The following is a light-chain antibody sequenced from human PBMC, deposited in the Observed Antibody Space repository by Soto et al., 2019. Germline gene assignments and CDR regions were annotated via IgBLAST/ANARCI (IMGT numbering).Light chain of an antibody. CDR1: QSISTY. V-gene: IGKV1-5*03. Sequence: DIPMTQSPPTLSASVGDRVTITCRASQSISTYLAWHQQRPGKAPKLLIYRASILESGVPSRFSGSGSGTEVTLTINSLQPDDFATYYCQQYDTYWTFGQGTKVEMK. CDR3: QQYDTYWT. J-gene: IGKJ1*01. CDR2: RAS.